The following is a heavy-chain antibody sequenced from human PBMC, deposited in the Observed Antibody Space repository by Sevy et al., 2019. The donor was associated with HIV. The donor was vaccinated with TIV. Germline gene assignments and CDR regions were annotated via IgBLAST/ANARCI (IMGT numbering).Heavy chain of an antibody. CDR3: ARDAHGDYPFDY. V-gene: IGHV1-18*01. CDR2: ISAYHGNT. J-gene: IGHJ4*02. CDR1: GYTFTSYG. Sequence: ASVKVSCKASGYTFTSYGISWVRQAPGQGLEWMGWISAYHGNTNYAQKLQGRVTMTTDTSTSTAYMELRSLRSDDTAVYYCARDAHGDYPFDYWGQGTLVTVSS. D-gene: IGHD4-17*01.